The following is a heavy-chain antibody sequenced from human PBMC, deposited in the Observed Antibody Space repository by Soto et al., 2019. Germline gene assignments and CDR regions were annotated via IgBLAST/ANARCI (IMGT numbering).Heavy chain of an antibody. Sequence: FTFSSYGMHWVRQAPGKGLEWVAVIWYDGSNKYYADSVKGRFTISRDNSKNTLYLQMNSLRAEDTAVYYCARDTTMVRGVYNWFDPWGQGTLVTVSS. D-gene: IGHD3-10*01. CDR3: ARDTTMVRGVYNWFDP. CDR1: FTFSSYG. CDR2: IWYDGSNK. J-gene: IGHJ5*02. V-gene: IGHV3-33*01.